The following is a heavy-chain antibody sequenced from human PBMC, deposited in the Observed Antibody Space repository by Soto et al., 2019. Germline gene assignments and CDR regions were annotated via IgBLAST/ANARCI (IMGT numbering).Heavy chain of an antibody. CDR3: ARELPQRQGRNMDV. J-gene: IGHJ6*02. CDR1: GGSMTSGDQY. V-gene: IGHV4-31*03. D-gene: IGHD1-1*01. CDR2: INHRGSL. Sequence: SETLSLTCTVTGGSMTSGDQYWTWIRHRPGEGLEWFGYINHRGSLYYNPSLKSRVSMSVDTSKNQFSLNLSSVTAADTAVYYYARELPQRQGRNMDVWGQGTTVTV.